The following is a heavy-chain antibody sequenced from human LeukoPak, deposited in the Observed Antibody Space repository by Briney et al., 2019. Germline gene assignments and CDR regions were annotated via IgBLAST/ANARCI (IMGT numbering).Heavy chain of an antibody. CDR2: INDDGRKK. Sequence: GGSLRLSCAASGFTFSSYWMNWVRQDPRKGLEWVSSINDDGRKKNYADSVRGRFTISRDNAKNTLYLQMNSLRAEDTAVYYCAKGSGASFNTWVNYWGQGTLVTVSS. J-gene: IGHJ4*02. V-gene: IGHV3-7*01. D-gene: IGHD3-10*01. CDR1: GFTFSSYW. CDR3: AKGSGASFNTWVNY.